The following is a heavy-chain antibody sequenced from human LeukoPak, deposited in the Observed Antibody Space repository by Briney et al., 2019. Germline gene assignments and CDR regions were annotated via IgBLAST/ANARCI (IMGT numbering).Heavy chain of an antibody. Sequence: GGSLRLSCAASGFTFSSYAMSWVRQAPGKGLELVSAISGSGGSTYYADSVKGRFTISRDNSKNTLYLQMNSLRAEDTAVYYCAKDPSSGWYAYYFDYWGQGTLVTVSS. J-gene: IGHJ4*02. CDR3: AKDPSSGWYAYYFDY. CDR2: ISGSGGST. V-gene: IGHV3-23*01. D-gene: IGHD6-19*01. CDR1: GFTFSSYA.